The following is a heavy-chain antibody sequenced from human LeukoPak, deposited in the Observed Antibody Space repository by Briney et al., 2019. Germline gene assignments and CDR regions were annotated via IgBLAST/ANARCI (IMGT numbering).Heavy chain of an antibody. CDR3: ARDSGSGHFDY. CDR1: GGSISYNY. Sequence: SETLSLTCSVSGGSISYNYWSWIRQPAGKGLEWIGRLSSGGSTNYSPSLKSRLTISVGRSKNHFSLKLTSVTAADTAVYYCARDSGSGHFDYWGQGTLVTVSS. CDR2: LSSGGST. D-gene: IGHD1-14*01. J-gene: IGHJ4*02. V-gene: IGHV4-4*07.